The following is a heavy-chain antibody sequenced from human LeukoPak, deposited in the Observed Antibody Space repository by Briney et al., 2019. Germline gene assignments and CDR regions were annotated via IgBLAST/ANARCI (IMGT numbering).Heavy chain of an antibody. CDR2: ISGSGGST. CDR3: ARDRLPYGSGSPYPLDY. V-gene: IGHV3-23*01. J-gene: IGHJ4*02. D-gene: IGHD3-10*01. Sequence: GGSLRLSCAASGFTFSSYAMSWVRQAPGKGLEWVSAISGSGGSTYYADSVKGRFTISRDNSKNTLYLQMNSLRAEDTAVYYCARDRLPYGSGSPYPLDYWGQGTLVTVSS. CDR1: GFTFSSYA.